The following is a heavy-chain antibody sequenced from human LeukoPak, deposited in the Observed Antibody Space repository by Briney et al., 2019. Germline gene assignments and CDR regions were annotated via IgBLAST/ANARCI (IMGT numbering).Heavy chain of an antibody. Sequence: GASVKVSCKASGYTFTGYHIHWVRQAPGQGLEWMGRINPNSGDTNYAQKFQGRVTMTRDTSISTAYMELSRLRPDDTAVYYCARDYCSSTSCLFDYWGQGTLVTVSS. J-gene: IGHJ4*02. CDR2: INPNSGDT. CDR1: GYTFTGYH. CDR3: ARDYCSSTSCLFDY. D-gene: IGHD2-2*01. V-gene: IGHV1-2*06.